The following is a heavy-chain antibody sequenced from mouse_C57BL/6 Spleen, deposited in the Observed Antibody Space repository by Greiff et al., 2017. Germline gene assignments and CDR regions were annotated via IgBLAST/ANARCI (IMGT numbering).Heavy chain of an antibody. CDR2: ISSGSSTI. CDR3: ARGYDYDVVIIVDTVGYFDV. V-gene: IGHV5-17*01. J-gene: IGHJ1*03. CDR1: GFTFSDYG. Sequence: EVQLVESGGGLVKPGGSLKLSCAASGFTFSDYGMHWVRQAPEKGLEWVAYISSGSSTIYYADTVKGRFTISRDNAKNTLFLQMTSLRSEDTAMYYCARGYDYDVVIIVDTVGYFDVWGTGTTVTVSS. D-gene: IGHD2-4*01.